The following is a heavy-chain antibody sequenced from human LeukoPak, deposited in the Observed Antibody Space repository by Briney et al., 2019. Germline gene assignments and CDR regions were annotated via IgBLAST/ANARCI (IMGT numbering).Heavy chain of an antibody. CDR2: IYYSGST. D-gene: IGHD3-10*01. Sequence: SETLSLTCTVSGGSISISSYYWGWIRQPPGKGLEWIAIIYYSGSTYYNPSLKSRVSISVDTSKNQSCLKLRSVTAADTAVYYCARHVNGYGSGSYPTGAIDYWGQGTLVTVSS. CDR1: GGSISISSYY. CDR3: ARHVNGYGSGSYPTGAIDY. V-gene: IGHV4-39*01. J-gene: IGHJ4*02.